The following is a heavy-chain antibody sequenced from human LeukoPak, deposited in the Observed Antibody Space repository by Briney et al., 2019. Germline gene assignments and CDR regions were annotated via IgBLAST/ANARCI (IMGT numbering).Heavy chain of an antibody. CDR2: IWYDGSNK. V-gene: IGHV3-33*01. CDR3: ARMVRGVYFDY. Sequence: GGSLRLSCAAPGFTFSSYGMHWVRQAPGKGLEWVAVIWYDGSNKYYADSVKGRFTISRDNSKNTLYLQMNSLRAEDTAVYYCARMVRGVYFDYWGQGTLVTVSS. CDR1: GFTFSSYG. J-gene: IGHJ4*02. D-gene: IGHD3-10*01.